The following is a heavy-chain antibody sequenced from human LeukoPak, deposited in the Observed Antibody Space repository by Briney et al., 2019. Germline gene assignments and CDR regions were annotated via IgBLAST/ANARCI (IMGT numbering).Heavy chain of an antibody. J-gene: IGHJ4*02. CDR2: ISSNGGST. D-gene: IGHD6-13*01. CDR1: GFTFSSYA. V-gene: IGHV3-64*01. CDR3: ARDDIAAAGIIDY. Sequence: GGSLRLSCAASGFTFSSYAMHWVRQAPGKGLEYVSAISSNGGSTYYANSVKGRFTIPRDNSKNTLYLQMGSLRAEDMAVYYCARDDIAAAGIIDYWGQGTLVTVSS.